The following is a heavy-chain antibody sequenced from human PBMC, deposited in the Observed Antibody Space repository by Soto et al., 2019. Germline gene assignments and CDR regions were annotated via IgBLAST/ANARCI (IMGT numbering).Heavy chain of an antibody. D-gene: IGHD2-15*01. J-gene: IGHJ6*02. CDR1: GFDFGSFG. CDR2: IVVGTGNT. Sequence: QMQLVQSGPEVKKPGTSVKVSCKASGFDFGSFGIQWLRQSHGQGFEWIGRIVVGTGNTNYAPNFQGRVTITRDMSTNTAYMDLTNLRSDDTAVYFCSMDRPDIAIGWPVWGQGTTVAVSS. V-gene: IGHV1-58*02. CDR3: SMDRPDIAIGWPV.